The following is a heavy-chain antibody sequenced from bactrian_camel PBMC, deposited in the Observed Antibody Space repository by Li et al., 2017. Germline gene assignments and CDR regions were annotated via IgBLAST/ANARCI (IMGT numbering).Heavy chain of an antibody. CDR2: FDGDGDGTT. D-gene: IGHD2*01. CDR1: GFTYSTYC. Sequence: QLVESGGGTVQTGGSLRLSCTAFGFTYSTYCMAWFRQVPGKEREGVAAFDGDGDGTTTYADSVKGRFTISKDNAESTVNLQMNSLKSEDTALYYCAIKVSLKNYPLTFAYWGQGTQVTVS. V-gene: IGHV3S25*01. CDR3: AIKVSLKNYPLTFAY. J-gene: IGHJ6*01.